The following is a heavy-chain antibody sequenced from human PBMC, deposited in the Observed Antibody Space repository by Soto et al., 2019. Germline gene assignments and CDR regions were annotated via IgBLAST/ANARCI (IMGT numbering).Heavy chain of an antibody. Sequence: GGSLRLSCSASGFTFSSYAMHWVRQAPGKGLEYVSAISSNGGSTYYADSVKGRFTISRDNSKNTLYLQMSSLRAEDTAVYYCVKASNNWNDEFRRYYFDYWGQGTLVTVSS. V-gene: IGHV3-64D*08. CDR2: ISSNGGST. CDR1: GFTFSSYA. CDR3: VKASNNWNDEFRRYYFDY. D-gene: IGHD1-1*01. J-gene: IGHJ4*02.